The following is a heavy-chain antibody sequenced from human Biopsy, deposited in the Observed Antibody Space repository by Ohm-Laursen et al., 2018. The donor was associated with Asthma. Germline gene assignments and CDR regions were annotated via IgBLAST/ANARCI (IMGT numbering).Heavy chain of an antibody. CDR3: ARCQVGYSSGWSLLLKKIYYPGMDV. CDR2: IMTVFGTT. V-gene: IGHV1-69*13. CDR1: GGTFSNFA. D-gene: IGHD6-19*01. Sequence: SVKVSCKAPGGTFSNFAISWVRQAPGQGLEWLGGIMTVFGTTNYAQKFQGRVTITADESMSTAYMEVTSLRSEDTAIYYCARCQVGYSSGWSLLLKKIYYPGMDVWGQGTAVTVSS. J-gene: IGHJ6*02.